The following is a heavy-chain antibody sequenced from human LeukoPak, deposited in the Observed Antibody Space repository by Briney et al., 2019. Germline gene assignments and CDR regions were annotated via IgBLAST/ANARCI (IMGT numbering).Heavy chain of an antibody. CDR2: IYYGGST. D-gene: IGHD6-13*01. CDR1: GGSISRYY. V-gene: IGHV4-59*08. CDR3: ARRGSASTWFWFDP. Sequence: PSETLSLTCTVSGGSISRYYWNWIRQPPGKGLEWIGFIYYGGSTNYNPSLKSRVTMSVDKSKNQFSLKLGSVTAAATAVYYCARRGSASTWFWFDPWGQGILVTVSS. J-gene: IGHJ5*02.